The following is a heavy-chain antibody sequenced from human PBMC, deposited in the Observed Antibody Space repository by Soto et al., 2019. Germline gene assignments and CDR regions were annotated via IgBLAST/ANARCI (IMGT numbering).Heavy chain of an antibody. J-gene: IGHJ4*02. CDR2: IDPGSGYP. D-gene: IGHD2-8*01. CDR1: GYTLTNYA. V-gene: IGHV1-3*01. Sequence: QVPLVQSGAEVKKPGASVRVSCKPSGYTLTNYAIHWVRQAAGQGLEWLGWIDPGSGYPTYSQKFQGRITLSRDSSASTFYMDLSSLTSEDTAVYFCTRDLNGGNPFDYWGQGTLVTVSS. CDR3: TRDLNGGNPFDY.